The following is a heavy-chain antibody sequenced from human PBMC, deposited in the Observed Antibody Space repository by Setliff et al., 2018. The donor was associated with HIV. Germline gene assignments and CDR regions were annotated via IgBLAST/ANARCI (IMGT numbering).Heavy chain of an antibody. V-gene: IGHV4-39*01. CDR3: TGSFLGF. J-gene: IGHJ4*02. CDR2: IHYNDGKT. D-gene: IGHD3-3*01. CDR1: GDSITNSMHY. Sequence: SETLSLTCTVSGDSITNSMHYWSWIRQPPGKGLEFIGSIHYNDGKTYYNAALRSRVTISRDESRNILYLEMNNVNTEDTAVYYCTGSFLGFWGQGTLVTVSS.